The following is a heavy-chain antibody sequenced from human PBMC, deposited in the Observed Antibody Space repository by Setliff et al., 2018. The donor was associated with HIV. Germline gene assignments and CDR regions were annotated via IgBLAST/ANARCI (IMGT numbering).Heavy chain of an antibody. CDR2: INSDGTIT. CDR3: VKWNYPNS. V-gene: IGHV3-74*01. CDR1: GLTFSSTA. Sequence: GGSLRLSCAASGLTFSSTAMSWVRQAPGKGLEWVSRINSDGTITNYADFVKGRFTMSRDSAKNTLYLQMNSLRVEDTAVYYCVKWNYPNSWGQGTLVTVSS. D-gene: IGHD1-7*01. J-gene: IGHJ4*02.